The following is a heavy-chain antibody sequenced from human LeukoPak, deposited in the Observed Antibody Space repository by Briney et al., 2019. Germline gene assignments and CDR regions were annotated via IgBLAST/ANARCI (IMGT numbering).Heavy chain of an antibody. J-gene: IGHJ4*02. Sequence: GGSLRLSCAASGFTFSSYAMSWVRQAPGKGLEWVSAISGSGSSTYSADSMKGRFTTSRDNSKNTLYLQMNSLRAEDTAVYYCARGQRYYGSGSPSPHWGQGTLVTVSS. CDR2: ISGSGSST. V-gene: IGHV3-23*01. D-gene: IGHD3-10*01. CDR1: GFTFSSYA. CDR3: ARGQRYYGSGSPSPH.